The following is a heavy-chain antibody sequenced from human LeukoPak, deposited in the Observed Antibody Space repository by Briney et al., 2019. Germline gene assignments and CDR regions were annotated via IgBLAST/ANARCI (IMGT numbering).Heavy chain of an antibody. D-gene: IGHD3-22*01. V-gene: IGHV3-21*01. J-gene: IGHJ4*02. Sequence: GGSLRLSCAASGFTFSSYSMNWVRQAPGKGLEWVSSISSSSSYIYYADSVKGRFTISRDNAKNSLYLQMNSLRAEDTAVYYCARWGGSGYYFDAVGFDYWGQGTLVTVSS. CDR2: ISSSSSYI. CDR3: ARWGGSGYYFDAVGFDY. CDR1: GFTFSSYS.